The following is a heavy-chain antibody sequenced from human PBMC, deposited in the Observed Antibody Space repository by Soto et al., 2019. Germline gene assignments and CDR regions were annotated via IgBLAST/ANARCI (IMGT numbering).Heavy chain of an antibody. V-gene: IGHV4-61*01. CDR1: GGSVSSGSYY. Sequence: SETLSLTCTVSGGSVSSGSYYWSWIRQPPGKGLEWIGYIYYSGSTNYNPSLRSRVTISVDTSKNQFSLKLSSVTAADTAVYYCARDQIVGATDYWGQGTLVTVSS. CDR3: ARDQIVGATDY. J-gene: IGHJ4*02. D-gene: IGHD1-26*01. CDR2: IYYSGST.